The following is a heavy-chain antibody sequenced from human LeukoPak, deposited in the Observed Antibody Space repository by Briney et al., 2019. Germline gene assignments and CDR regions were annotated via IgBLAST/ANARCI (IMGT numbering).Heavy chain of an antibody. CDR2: ISGGVGST. CDR1: GFTFSSYG. D-gene: IGHD5-18*01. V-gene: IGHV3-23*01. J-gene: IGHJ4*02. CDR3: AKGAGYSYGYEVDY. Sequence: GGSLRLSCAASGFTFSSYGISWVRQAPGKGLEWVSAISGGVGSTYYADSVKGRFTISRDNSKNTLYLQMNSLRAEDTAVYYCAKGAGYSYGYEVDYWGQGTLVTVSS.